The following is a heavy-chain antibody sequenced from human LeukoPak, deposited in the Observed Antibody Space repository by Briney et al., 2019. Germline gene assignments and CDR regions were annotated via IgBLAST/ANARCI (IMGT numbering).Heavy chain of an antibody. CDR1: GYTFTSYG. CDR2: ISAYNGNT. Sequence: GASVKVSCKASGYTFTSYGISWVRQAPGQGLEWMGWISAYNGNTNYAQKLQGRVTMTTDTSTSTAYMELRSLGSDDTAVYYCARYDFWSGSRPFDYWGQGTLVTVSS. CDR3: ARYDFWSGSRPFDY. V-gene: IGHV1-18*01. J-gene: IGHJ4*02. D-gene: IGHD3-3*01.